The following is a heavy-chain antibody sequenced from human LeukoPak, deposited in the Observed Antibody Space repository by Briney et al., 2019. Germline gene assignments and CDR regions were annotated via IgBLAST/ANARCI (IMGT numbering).Heavy chain of an antibody. Sequence: GGSLRLSCTVSGFTFSNYEMNWVRQAPGKGLEWVSYISSSGSTIYYADSVKGRFTISRDNAKNSLYLQMSSLRAEDSAVYFCSRPRAWSYFDYWGQGSLVTVSS. CDR1: GFTFSNYE. V-gene: IGHV3-48*03. D-gene: IGHD6-19*01. CDR2: ISSSGSTI. CDR3: SRPRAWSYFDY. J-gene: IGHJ4*02.